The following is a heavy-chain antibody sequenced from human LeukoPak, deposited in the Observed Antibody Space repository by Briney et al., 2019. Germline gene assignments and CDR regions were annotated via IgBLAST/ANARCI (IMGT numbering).Heavy chain of an antibody. Sequence: GESLKISCKGSGYSFTSYWIGWVRQMPGKGLEWMGIIYPGDSDTRYSQSFQGQVTISADKSISTAYLQWSSLKASDTAMYYCARSGVATIRKAGFDYWGQGTLVTVSS. D-gene: IGHD5-12*01. J-gene: IGHJ4*02. CDR1: GYSFTSYW. V-gene: IGHV5-51*01. CDR2: IYPGDSDT. CDR3: ARSGVATIRKAGFDY.